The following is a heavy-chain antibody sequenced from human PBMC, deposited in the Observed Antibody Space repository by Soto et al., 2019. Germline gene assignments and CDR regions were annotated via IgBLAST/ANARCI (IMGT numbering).Heavy chain of an antibody. CDR1: GGSINNYY. CDR3: ARRYGGNFDY. CDR2: IYYSGST. V-gene: IGHV4-59*01. D-gene: IGHD1-26*01. Sequence: QMQLQESGPGLVKPSETLSLTCTVSGGSINNYYWSWIRQPPGKGLEWIGYIYYSGSTNYNPSLKSRVTISVDTSKNQFSLKLSSVTAADTAVYYCARRYGGNFDYWGQGTLVTVSS. J-gene: IGHJ4*02.